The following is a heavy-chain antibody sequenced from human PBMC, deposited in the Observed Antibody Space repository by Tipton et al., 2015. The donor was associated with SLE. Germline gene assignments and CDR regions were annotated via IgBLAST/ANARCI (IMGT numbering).Heavy chain of an antibody. J-gene: IGHJ3*02. CDR2: INHSGST. V-gene: IGHV4-34*01. CDR3: ARGYSSSRGAFDI. Sequence: TLSLTCAVYGGSFSGYYWSWIRQPPGKGLEWIGEINHSGSTNYNPSLKSRVTISVDTSKNQFSLKLSSVTAADTAVYYCARGYSSSRGAFDIWGQGTMVTVSS. D-gene: IGHD6-13*01. CDR1: GGSFSGYY.